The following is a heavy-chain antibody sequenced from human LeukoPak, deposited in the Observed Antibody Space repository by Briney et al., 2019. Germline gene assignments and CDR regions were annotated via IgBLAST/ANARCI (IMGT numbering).Heavy chain of an antibody. J-gene: IGHJ4*02. CDR3: ARRYYYDSSRGGSYDY. CDR1: GGSISSSSYY. CDR2: IYYSGST. D-gene: IGHD3-22*01. V-gene: IGHV4-39*01. Sequence: SETLSLTCTAPGGSISSSSYYWGWIRQPPGKGLEWIGSIYYSGSTYYNPSLKSRVTISVDTSKNQFSLKLSSATAADTAVYYCARRYYYDSSRGGSYDYWGQGTLVTVSS.